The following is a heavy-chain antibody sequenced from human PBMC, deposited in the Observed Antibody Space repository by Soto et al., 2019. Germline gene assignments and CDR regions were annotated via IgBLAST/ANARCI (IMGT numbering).Heavy chain of an antibody. V-gene: IGHV1-18*01. CDR3: ARVAVAGYYYYYYYMDV. J-gene: IGHJ6*03. CDR2: ISAYNGNT. Sequence: ASLKVSCKASGYTFTSYGISWVRQAPGQGLEWMGWISAYNGNTNYAQKLQGRVTMTTDTSTSTAYMELRSLRSDDTAVYYCARVAVAGYYYYYYYMDVWGKGTTVTVSS. CDR1: GYTFTSYG. D-gene: IGHD6-19*01.